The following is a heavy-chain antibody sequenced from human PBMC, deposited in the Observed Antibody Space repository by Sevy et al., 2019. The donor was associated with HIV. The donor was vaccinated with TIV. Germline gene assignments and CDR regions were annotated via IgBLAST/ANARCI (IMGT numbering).Heavy chain of an antibody. Sequence: GGSLRLSCAASGFTFRDSYMHWVRQVPGKGLEWVSLISWDGDSTKYADSVKGRFTVSRDNTKKSLYLQMNSLRVEDAAVYYCARRGGLTDEGFDIWGQGTMVTVSS. CDR2: ISWDGDST. J-gene: IGHJ3*02. D-gene: IGHD3-16*01. CDR1: GFTFRDSY. CDR3: ARRGGLTDEGFDI. V-gene: IGHV3-43*01.